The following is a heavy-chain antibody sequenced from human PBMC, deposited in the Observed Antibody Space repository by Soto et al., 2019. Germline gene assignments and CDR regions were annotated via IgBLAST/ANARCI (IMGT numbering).Heavy chain of an antibody. CDR2: INPSGDST. J-gene: IGHJ4*02. Sequence: GGSLRLSCVASGFTFSRHGLSWVRQAPGKGLEWVSTINPSGDSTFYADSVKGRFTISRDNSKNTVYLQMNSLSVGDTAVYLCAKVDVSTAGSFDYWGQGALVTVSS. CDR1: GFTFSRHG. D-gene: IGHD6-13*01. V-gene: IGHV3-23*01. CDR3: AKVDVSTAGSFDY.